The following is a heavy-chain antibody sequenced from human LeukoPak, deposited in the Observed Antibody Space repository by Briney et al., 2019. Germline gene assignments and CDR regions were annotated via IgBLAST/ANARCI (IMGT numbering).Heavy chain of an antibody. J-gene: IGHJ4*02. D-gene: IGHD3-10*01. V-gene: IGHV1-46*01. CDR2: INPSGGST. CDR1: GYTFTSYY. Sequence: GASVKVSCKASGYTFTSYYMHWVRQAPGQGLEWMGIINPSGGSTSYAQKFQGRVTMTRDTSTSTVYMELSSLRSEDMAVYYCARGKWFGELLAHFDYWGQGTLVTVSS. CDR3: ARGKWFGELLAHFDY.